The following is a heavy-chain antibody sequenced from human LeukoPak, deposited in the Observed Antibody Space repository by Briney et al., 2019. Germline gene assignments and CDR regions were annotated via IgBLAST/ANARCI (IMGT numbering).Heavy chain of an antibody. J-gene: IGHJ4*02. V-gene: IGHV4-38-2*01. CDR2: VYYSGST. CDR3: ARNSTVTSPSTGYFDY. CDR1: GYSISSGDY. Sequence: PSETLSLTCAASGYSISSGDYWGWIRQPPGKGLEWIGSVYYSGSTHYNPSLKSRVTISVDTSRNQFSLRLSSVTAADTAVYYCARNSTVTSPSTGYFDYWGQGTLATVSS. D-gene: IGHD4-17*01.